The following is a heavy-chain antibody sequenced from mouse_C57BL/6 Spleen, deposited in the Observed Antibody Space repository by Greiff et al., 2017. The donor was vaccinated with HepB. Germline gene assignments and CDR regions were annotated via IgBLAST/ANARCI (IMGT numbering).Heavy chain of an antibody. V-gene: IGHV1-64*01. CDR3: AREGITTVVPYAMDY. D-gene: IGHD1-1*01. CDR1: GYTFTSYW. J-gene: IGHJ4*01. CDR2: IHPNSGST. Sequence: QVQLQQPGAELVKPGASVKLSCKASGYTFTSYWMHWVKQRPGQGLEWIGMIHPNSGSTNYNEKFKSKATLTVDKSSSTAYMQLSSLTSEDSAVYYGAREGITTVVPYAMDYWGQGTSVTVSA.